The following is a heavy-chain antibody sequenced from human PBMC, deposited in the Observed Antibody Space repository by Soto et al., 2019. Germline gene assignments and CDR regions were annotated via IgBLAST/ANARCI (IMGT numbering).Heavy chain of an antibody. CDR2: IKSKTDGGTT. D-gene: IGHD3-22*01. Sequence: PGGSLRLSCAASGFTFSSAWMSWVRQAPGKGLEWVCLIKSKTDGGTTDYAAPVKGRFTISRDDSKNTLYLQMNSLKTEDTAVYYCTTDEYYYDSSGYYPTDVTREIDYWGQGTLVPVYS. J-gene: IGHJ4*02. V-gene: IGHV3-15*01. CDR3: TTDEYYYDSSGYYPTDVTREIDY. CDR1: GFTFSSAW.